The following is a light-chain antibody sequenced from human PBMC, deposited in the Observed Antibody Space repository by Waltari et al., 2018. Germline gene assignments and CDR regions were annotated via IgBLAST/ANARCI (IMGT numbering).Light chain of an antibody. Sequence: SYELTQPPSVSVSPGQTARITCSGDALPKQYVYWYQQKPGQAPVLFLYKDEERPLGIPERFSGSSSGTTATLTISGVQAEDEADYYCQSADSTGTYYVFAAGTKVTVL. CDR2: KDE. J-gene: IGLJ1*01. V-gene: IGLV3-25*03. CDR3: QSADSTGTYYV. CDR1: ALPKQY.